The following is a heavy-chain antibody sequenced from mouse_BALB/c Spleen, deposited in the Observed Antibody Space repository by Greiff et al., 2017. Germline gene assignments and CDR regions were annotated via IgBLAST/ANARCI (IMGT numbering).Heavy chain of an antibody. CDR1: GYTFTDYN. CDR2: IYPYNGGT. Sequence: EVKLVESGPELVKPGASVKISCKASGYTFTDYNMHWVKQSHGKSLEWIGYIYPYNGGTGYNQKFKSKATLTVDNSSSTAYMELRSLTSEDSAVYYCARGLHGFFAYWGQGTLVTVSA. V-gene: IGHV1S29*02. CDR3: ARGLHGFFAY. D-gene: IGHD3-1*01. J-gene: IGHJ3*01.